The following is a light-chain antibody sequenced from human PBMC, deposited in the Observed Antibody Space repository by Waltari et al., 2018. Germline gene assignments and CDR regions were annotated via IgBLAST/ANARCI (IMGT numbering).Light chain of an antibody. CDR3: YSRDNSGDHLRV. J-gene: IGLJ1*01. CDR1: SLRGDY. Sequence: SSELTQDPAVSVAVGQTVTITCQGDSLRGDYARWNQQKPGQAPFLVIYGKTNRPSGIPDRFSGSSSGNTASLTITGAQAEDEADYYCYSRDNSGDHLRVFGTGTKVTVL. CDR2: GKT. V-gene: IGLV3-19*01.